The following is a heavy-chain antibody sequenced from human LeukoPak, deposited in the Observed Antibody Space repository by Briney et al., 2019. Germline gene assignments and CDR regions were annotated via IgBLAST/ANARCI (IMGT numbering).Heavy chain of an antibody. J-gene: IGHJ4*02. V-gene: IGHV4-34*01. CDR2: INHSGST. CDR3: ARGPDYVKVGY. CDR1: GASFSGSY. Sequence: SETLSLTCAVYGASFSGSYWNWVRQPPGKGLEWIGEINHSGSTDYNPSLKSRVTMSVDTSRNQLSLKLTSVTAADTAVYYCARGPDYVKVGYWGQGTLVTVSS. D-gene: IGHD4-17*01.